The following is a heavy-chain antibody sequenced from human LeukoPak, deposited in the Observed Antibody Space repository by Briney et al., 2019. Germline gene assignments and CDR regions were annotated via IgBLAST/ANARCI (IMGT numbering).Heavy chain of an antibody. D-gene: IGHD2-2*01. Sequence: GGSLRLSCAASGFTFSTYGMHWVRQAPGKGLEWVAFIRYDGSTKYYIDSVKGRFTVSRDNSKSTLFLQMNTLRTEDTAVYYCAKDQYCTSTSCYVGYWGQGTLVTVSS. CDR2: IRYDGSTK. V-gene: IGHV3-30*02. CDR1: GFTFSTYG. J-gene: IGHJ4*02. CDR3: AKDQYCTSTSCYVGY.